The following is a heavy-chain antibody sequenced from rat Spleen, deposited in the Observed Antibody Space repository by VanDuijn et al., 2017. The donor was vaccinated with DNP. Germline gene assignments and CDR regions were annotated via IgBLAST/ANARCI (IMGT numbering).Heavy chain of an antibody. V-gene: IGHV5-7*01. CDR3: ATLTDY. CDR1: GFALSDYY. CDR2: INGGGGST. Sequence: EVQLVESGGGLEQPGRALNLSCKASGFALSDYYMAWVRQTPKTGLEWVATINGGGGSTYYRDSVKGRFTISRDNAQNTLDLQMNSLRSEDTATYYCATLTDYWGQGVMVTVSS. J-gene: IGHJ2*01. D-gene: IGHD5-1*01.